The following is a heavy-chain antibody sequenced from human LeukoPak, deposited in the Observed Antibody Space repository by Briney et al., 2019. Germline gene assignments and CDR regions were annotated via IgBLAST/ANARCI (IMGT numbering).Heavy chain of an antibody. CDR3: TGGGPYGDYDDAFDI. Sequence: GGSLRLSCAASGFTFDDYGMSWVRQAPGKGLEWVGFIRSKAYGGTTEYAASVKGRFTISRDDSKSIAYLQMNSLKTEDTAVYYCTGGGPYGDYDDAFDIWGQGTMVTVSS. CDR2: IRSKAYGGTT. J-gene: IGHJ3*02. V-gene: IGHV3-49*04. CDR1: GFTFDDYG. D-gene: IGHD4-17*01.